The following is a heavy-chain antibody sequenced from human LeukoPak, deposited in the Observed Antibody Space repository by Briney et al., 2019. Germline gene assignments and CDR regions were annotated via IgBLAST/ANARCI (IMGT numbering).Heavy chain of an antibody. J-gene: IGHJ4*02. V-gene: IGHV3-23*01. D-gene: IGHD2-21*01. CDR2: ISSSGGST. CDR3: AKALVRGPYYFVY. Sequence: AGSLTLSCAASGFTFSSNAMSWVRHAQGTGQELDSAISSSGGSTYYADSLKGRFTISRDNSKNTLYLQMNSLRAEHTGVYYCAKALVRGPYYFVYWGQGTLVTVSS. CDR1: GFTFSSNA.